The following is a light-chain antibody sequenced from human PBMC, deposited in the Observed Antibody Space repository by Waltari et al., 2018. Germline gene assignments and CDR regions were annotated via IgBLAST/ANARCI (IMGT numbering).Light chain of an antibody. J-gene: IGKJ2*01. V-gene: IGKV2-28*01. Sequence: DIVMTQSPFSLPVTHGEPASISCRSSQSLLHSNGYNYLDWYLQKPGQSPQLLIYLGSNRASGVPDRFSGSGSGTDFTLKISRVEAEDVGVYYCMQALQTHTFGQGTKLEIK. CDR1: QSLLHSNGYNY. CDR2: LGS. CDR3: MQALQTHT.